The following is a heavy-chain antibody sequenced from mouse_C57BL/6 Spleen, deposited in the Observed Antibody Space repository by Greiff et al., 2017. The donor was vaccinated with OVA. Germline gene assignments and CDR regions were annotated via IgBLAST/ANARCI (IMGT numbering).Heavy chain of an antibody. D-gene: IGHD4-1*01. J-gene: IGHJ4*01. Sequence: EVQLQQSGGGLVKPGGSLKLSCAASGFTFSDYGMHWVRQAPEKGLEWVAYISSGSSTIYYADTVKGRFTISRDNAKNTLFLQMTSLRSEDTAMYYCARSLGRGGAMDYWGQGTSVTVSS. CDR2: ISSGSSTI. CDR3: ARSLGRGGAMDY. V-gene: IGHV5-17*01. CDR1: GFTFSDYG.